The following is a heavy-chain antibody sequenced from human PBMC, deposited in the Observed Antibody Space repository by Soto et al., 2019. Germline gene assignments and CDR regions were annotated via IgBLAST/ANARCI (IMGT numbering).Heavy chain of an antibody. CDR2: ISYDGSNK. J-gene: IGHJ4*02. CDR3: AKTYYYDSSGQKGEYYFDY. V-gene: IGHV3-30*18. Sequence: PGGSLRLSCAASGFTFSSYGMHWVRQAPGKGLEWVAVISYDGSNKYYADSVKGRFTISRDNSKNTLYLQMNSLRAEDTAVYYCAKTYYYDSSGQKGEYYFDYWGQGTLVTVSS. CDR1: GFTFSSYG. D-gene: IGHD3-22*01.